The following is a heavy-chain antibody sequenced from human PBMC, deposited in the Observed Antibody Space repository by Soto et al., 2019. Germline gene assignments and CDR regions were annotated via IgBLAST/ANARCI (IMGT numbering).Heavy chain of an antibody. Sequence: SETLSLTCTVSGGSISSSSFYWGWIRQPPGKGLEWIGSIYYTGSTYHNPSLKSRVTISADTSKNQFSLKLNSVSAADTAVYFCARMTTVTTRGFDYWGQGALVTVSS. V-gene: IGHV4-39*01. CDR2: IYYTGST. CDR1: GGSISSSSFY. CDR3: ARMTTVTTRGFDY. D-gene: IGHD4-17*01. J-gene: IGHJ4*02.